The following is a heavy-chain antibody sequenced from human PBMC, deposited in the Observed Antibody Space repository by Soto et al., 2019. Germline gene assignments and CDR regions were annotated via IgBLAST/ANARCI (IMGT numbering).Heavy chain of an antibody. CDR2: IYYSGST. Sequence: QVQLQESGPGLVKPSETLSLTCTVSGGSVSSGSYYWSWIRQPPGKGLEWIGYIYYSGSTNYNPSLKXQVXIXVDTSKTQFPLKLSSVTAADTAVYYCARGGGIHRDYWGQGTLVTVSS. J-gene: IGHJ4*02. CDR1: GGSVSSGSYY. D-gene: IGHD5-18*01. V-gene: IGHV4-61*01. CDR3: ARGGGIHRDY.